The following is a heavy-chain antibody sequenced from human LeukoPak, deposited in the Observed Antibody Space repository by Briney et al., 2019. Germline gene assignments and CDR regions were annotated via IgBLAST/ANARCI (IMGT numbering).Heavy chain of an antibody. CDR2: ISAYNGNT. Sequence: ASVKVSCKASGYTFTSYGISWVRQAPGEGLEWMGWISAYNGNTNYAQKLQGRVTMTTDTSTSTAYMELRSLRSDDTAVYYCARVDDILTGSRWFDPWGQGTLVTVSS. J-gene: IGHJ5*02. V-gene: IGHV1-18*01. D-gene: IGHD3-9*01. CDR3: ARVDDILTGSRWFDP. CDR1: GYTFTSYG.